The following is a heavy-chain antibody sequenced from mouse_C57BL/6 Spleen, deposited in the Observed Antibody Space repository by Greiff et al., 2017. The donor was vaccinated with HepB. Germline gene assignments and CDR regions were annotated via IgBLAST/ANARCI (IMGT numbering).Heavy chain of an antibody. D-gene: IGHD2-1*01. CDR1: GYAFSSYW. J-gene: IGHJ2*01. Sequence: QVQLQQSGAELVKPGASVKISCKASGYAFSSYWMNWVKQRPGKGLEWIGQIYPGDGDTNYNGKFKGKATLTADKSSSTAYMQLSSLTSEDSAVYFCARLGRNLYYFDYWGQGTTLTVSS. V-gene: IGHV1-80*01. CDR3: ARLGRNLYYFDY. CDR2: IYPGDGDT.